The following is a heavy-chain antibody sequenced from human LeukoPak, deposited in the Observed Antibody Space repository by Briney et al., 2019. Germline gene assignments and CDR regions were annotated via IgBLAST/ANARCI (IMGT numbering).Heavy chain of an antibody. V-gene: IGHV3-23*01. J-gene: IGHJ3*02. CDR3: AKDRRGGSYYAATLDI. Sequence: GGSLRLSCAASGFTFSSYAMSWVRQAPGKGLEWVSGISDSGDITHYADSVKGRFTISRDNSQNTLYVQMNSLRVEDTAVYYCAKDRRGGSYYAATLDIWGQGTMVTVSS. D-gene: IGHD1-26*01. CDR2: ISDSGDIT. CDR1: GFTFSSYA.